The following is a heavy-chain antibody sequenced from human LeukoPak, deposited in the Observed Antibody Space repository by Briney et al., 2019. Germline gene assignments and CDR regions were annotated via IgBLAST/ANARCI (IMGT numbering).Heavy chain of an antibody. D-gene: IGHD1-7*01. J-gene: IGHJ5*02. CDR3: ARHMGTRGTHWFDP. CDR2: IYPSDSDT. CDR1: GYSFTSYW. Sequence: GESLKISCKASGYSFTSYWIGWVRQMPGKGLEWMGIIYPSDSDTRYSPSFQGQVTISADKSISTAYLQWSSLKASNTAMYYCARHMGTRGTHWFDPWGQGTLVTVSP. V-gene: IGHV5-51*01.